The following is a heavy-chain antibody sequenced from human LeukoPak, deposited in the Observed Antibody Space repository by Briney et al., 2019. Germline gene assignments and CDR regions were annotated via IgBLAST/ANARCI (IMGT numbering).Heavy chain of an antibody. CDR2: ISSSSSYI. CDR3: ARGNLGLYGDYGFDY. D-gene: IGHD4-17*01. CDR1: GFTFSSYS. V-gene: IGHV3-21*01. Sequence: PGGSLRLSCAASGFTFSSYSMNWVRQAPGKGLEWVSSISSSSSYIYYADSVKGRFTISRDNAKNSLYLQMNGLRAEDTAVYYCARGNLGLYGDYGFDYWGQGTLVTVSS. J-gene: IGHJ4*02.